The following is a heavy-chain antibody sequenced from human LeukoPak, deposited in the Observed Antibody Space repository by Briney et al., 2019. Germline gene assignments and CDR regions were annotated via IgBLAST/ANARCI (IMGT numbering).Heavy chain of an antibody. V-gene: IGHV4-31*03. CDR3: AKVGDGGNHLSFFDY. D-gene: IGHD1-14*01. Sequence: SETLSLTCTVSGGSISIGGYYWSWVRQHPGEGLEWGGYIYYSGSTYYNPSLRSRVTISVDMSKNQFSLKLNSVTAEDTAVYHCAKVGDGGNHLSFFDYWGQGALVTVSS. CDR2: IYYSGST. J-gene: IGHJ4*02. CDR1: GGSISIGGYY.